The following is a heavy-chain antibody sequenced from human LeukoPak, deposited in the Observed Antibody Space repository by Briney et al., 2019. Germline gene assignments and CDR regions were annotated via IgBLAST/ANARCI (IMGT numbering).Heavy chain of an antibody. CDR2: ISSSSSTI. CDR3: ARIAAVDY. CDR1: GFTFSSYS. V-gene: IGHV3-48*01. J-gene: IGHJ4*02. D-gene: IGHD6-13*01. Sequence: GGSLRLSCAASGFTFSSYSMNWVRQAPGKGLEWVSYISSSSSTIYYADSVKGRITISGDNAKNSLYLQMNSLRAEDTAVYYCARIAAVDYWGQGTLVTVSS.